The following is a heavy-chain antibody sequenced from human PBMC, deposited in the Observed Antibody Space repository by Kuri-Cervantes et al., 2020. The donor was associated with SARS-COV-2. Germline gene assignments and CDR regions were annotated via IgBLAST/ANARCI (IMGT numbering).Heavy chain of an antibody. J-gene: IGHJ3*02. CDR2: ISSSSSTI. Sequence: GGSLRLSCAASGFTFSSYSMNWVRQAPGKGLEWVSYISSSSSTIYYADSVKGRFTISRDNAKNSLYLQMNSLRAEDTAVYYCARVTVGATWLGDAFDIWGQGTMVTVSS. V-gene: IGHV3-48*01. D-gene: IGHD1-26*01. CDR3: ARVTVGATWLGDAFDI. CDR1: GFTFSSYS.